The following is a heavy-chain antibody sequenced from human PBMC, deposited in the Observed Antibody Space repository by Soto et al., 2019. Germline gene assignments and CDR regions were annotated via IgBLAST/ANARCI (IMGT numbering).Heavy chain of an antibody. D-gene: IGHD3-10*01. J-gene: IGHJ6*02. CDR1: GGTFSSYA. Sequence: SVKVSCKASGGTFSSYAISWVRQAPGQGLEWMGGIIPIFGTANYAQKFQGRVTITADKSTSTAYMELSSLRSEDTAVYYCARPVLKTQYYYYYYGMDVWGQGTTVTVSS. CDR2: IIPIFGTA. CDR3: ARPVLKTQYYYYYYGMDV. V-gene: IGHV1-69*06.